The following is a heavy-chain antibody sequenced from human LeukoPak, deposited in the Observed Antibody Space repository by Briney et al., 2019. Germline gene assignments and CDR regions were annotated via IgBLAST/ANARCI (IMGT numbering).Heavy chain of an antibody. Sequence: ASVKVSCKASGSTLTNYFMNWVRQAPGQGLEWMGIINPNGDSTTYSQKFQGRVTMTSDTSTSTVYMELSSLRYEDTAVYYCARGRGTMVRGWFDPWGQGTLVTVSS. CDR1: GSTLTNYF. J-gene: IGHJ5*02. D-gene: IGHD3-10*01. CDR3: ARGRGTMVRGWFDP. CDR2: INPNGDST. V-gene: IGHV1-46*01.